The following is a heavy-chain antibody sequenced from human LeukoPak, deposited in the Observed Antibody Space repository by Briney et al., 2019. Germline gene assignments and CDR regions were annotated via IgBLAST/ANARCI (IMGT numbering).Heavy chain of an antibody. CDR3: ARNSDYWSGYFPF. J-gene: IGHJ4*02. CDR1: GYTFTSYD. CDR2: MNPDSGNT. Sequence: ASVKVSCKASGYTFTSYDINWVRQAPGQGLEWMGWMNPDSGNTGYAQKFEGRVTMTRDTSISTAYMELNYLRSDDTAVYYCARNSDYWSGYFPFWGQGALVTVSS. V-gene: IGHV1-8*01. D-gene: IGHD3-3*01.